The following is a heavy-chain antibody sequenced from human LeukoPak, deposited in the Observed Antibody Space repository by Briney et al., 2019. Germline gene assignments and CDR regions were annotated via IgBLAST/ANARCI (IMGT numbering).Heavy chain of an antibody. J-gene: IGHJ4*02. V-gene: IGHV3-48*04. CDR2: ISGRGGTI. CDR3: AKRGVVIRVILVGFHKEAYYFDS. D-gene: IGHD3-22*01. Sequence: GGSLRLSCVASGFTFPDFSMNWVRQAPGKGLEWISYISGRGGTIYYADSVKGRFSISRDNAKSSLYLQVNSLRAEDTAVYFCAKRGVVIRVILVGFHKEAYYFDSWGQGALVAVSS. CDR1: GFTFPDFS.